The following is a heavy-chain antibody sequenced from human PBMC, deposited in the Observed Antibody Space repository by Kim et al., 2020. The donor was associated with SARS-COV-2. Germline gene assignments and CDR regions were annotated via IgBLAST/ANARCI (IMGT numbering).Heavy chain of an antibody. D-gene: IGHD3-22*01. CDR2: ISYDGSNK. Sequence: GGSLRLSCAASGFTFSSYGMHWVRQAPGKGLEWVAVISYDGSNKYYADSVKGRFTISRDNSKNTLYLQMNSLRAEDTAVYYCAKDSLEEGMIVVSRAHTNWFDPWGQGTLVTVSS. CDR1: GFTFSSYG. V-gene: IGHV3-30*18. CDR3: AKDSLEEGMIVVSRAHTNWFDP. J-gene: IGHJ5*02.